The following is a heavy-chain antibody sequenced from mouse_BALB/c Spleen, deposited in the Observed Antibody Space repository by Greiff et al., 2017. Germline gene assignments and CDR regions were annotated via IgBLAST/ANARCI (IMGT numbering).Heavy chain of an antibody. V-gene: IGHV5-6-4*01. J-gene: IGHJ3*01. CDR3: TREGDYYGSSYLAY. D-gene: IGHD1-1*01. Sequence: EVKLVESGGGLVKPGGSLKLSCAASGFTFSSYTMSWVRQTPEKRLEWVATISSGGSYTYYPDSVKGRFTISRDNAKNTLYLQMSSLKSEDTAMYYFTREGDYYGSSYLAYWGQGTLVTVSA. CDR2: ISSGGSYT. CDR1: GFTFSSYT.